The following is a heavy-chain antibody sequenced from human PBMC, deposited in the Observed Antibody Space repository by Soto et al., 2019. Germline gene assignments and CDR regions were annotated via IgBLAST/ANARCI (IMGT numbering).Heavy chain of an antibody. CDR3: ASEVDATLRYSYGMDV. CDR2: INPNSGGT. D-gene: IGHD2-15*01. CDR1: GYTFTGYY. J-gene: IGHJ6*02. V-gene: IGHV1-2*02. Sequence: ASVKVSCKASGYTFTGYYMHWVRQAPGQGLEWMGWINPNSGGTNDAQKFQGRVTITRDTSISTAYMELSRLRSDDTAVYYCASEVDATLRYSYGMDVWGQGTTVTVS.